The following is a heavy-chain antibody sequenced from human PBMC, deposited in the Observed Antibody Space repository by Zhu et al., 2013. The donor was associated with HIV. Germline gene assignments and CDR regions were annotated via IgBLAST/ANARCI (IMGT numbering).Heavy chain of an antibody. J-gene: IGHJ4*02. V-gene: IGHV1-69*01. Sequence: QVQLVQSGAEVKKPGSSVKVSCKASGGTFSSYAINWVRQAPGQGLEWMGGIIPIFGTANYAQKFQGRVTITADESTSTAYMELSSLRSEDTAVYYCGRHHNSGYYSYFDYVGPGNPGHRLL. D-gene: IGHD3-22*01. CDR3: GRHHNSGYYSYFDY. CDR2: IIPIFGTA. CDR1: GGTFSSYA.